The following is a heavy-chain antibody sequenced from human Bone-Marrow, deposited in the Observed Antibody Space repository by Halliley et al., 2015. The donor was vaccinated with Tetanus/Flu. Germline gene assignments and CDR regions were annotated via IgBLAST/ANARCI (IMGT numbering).Heavy chain of an antibody. Sequence: LEWIGVIHYTGSTTYNPSLRSRVTMSVDTSKNQFSLKLTSVTAADTAVYYCTRQYPGLFFDLWGQGALVVVSS. CDR2: IHYTGST. J-gene: IGHJ4*02. CDR3: TRQYPGLFFDL. V-gene: IGHV4-61*07.